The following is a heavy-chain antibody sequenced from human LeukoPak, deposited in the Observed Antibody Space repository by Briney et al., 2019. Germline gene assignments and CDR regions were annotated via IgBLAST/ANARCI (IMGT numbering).Heavy chain of an antibody. D-gene: IGHD3-9*01. J-gene: IGHJ4*02. Sequence: GGSLRLSCAASGFTFSNAWMSWVRQAPGKGLEWVGRIKSKTDGGTTDYAAPVKGRFTISRDDSKNTLYLQMNSLKTEDTAVYYCTTGCITIFVGPDYWGQGTLVTVSS. V-gene: IGHV3-15*01. CDR1: GFTFSNAW. CDR3: TTGCITIFVGPDY. CDR2: IKSKTDGGTT.